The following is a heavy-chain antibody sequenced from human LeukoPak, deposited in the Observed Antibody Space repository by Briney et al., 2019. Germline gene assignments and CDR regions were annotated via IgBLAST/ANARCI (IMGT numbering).Heavy chain of an antibody. Sequence: ASVNVSSKASGYSLNSYGISWVRQAAGQGLEWMGWISPYNSNTHQAQNLHGSVTNTTDTSTNTVYLDLRSRDSYDPGVYYCARAAGGGYFDFWGQGTLVTVSS. D-gene: IGHD6-13*01. CDR2: ISPYNSNT. CDR3: ARAAGGGYFDF. V-gene: IGHV1-18*01. CDR1: GYSLNSYG. J-gene: IGHJ4*02.